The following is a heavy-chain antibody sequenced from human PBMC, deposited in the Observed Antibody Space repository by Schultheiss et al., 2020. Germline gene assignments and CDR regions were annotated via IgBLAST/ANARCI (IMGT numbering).Heavy chain of an antibody. CDR1: GFTFSSYG. V-gene: IGHV3-33*01. Sequence: GGSLRLSCAASGFTFSSYGMLWVRQAPGKGLEWVAVIWYDGSNKYYADSVKGRFTISRDNAKNSLYLQMNSLRDEDTAVYYCARDFSGPILFDIWGQGTMVTVSS. J-gene: IGHJ3*02. CDR2: IWYDGSNK. CDR3: ARDFSGPILFDI. D-gene: IGHD2-15*01.